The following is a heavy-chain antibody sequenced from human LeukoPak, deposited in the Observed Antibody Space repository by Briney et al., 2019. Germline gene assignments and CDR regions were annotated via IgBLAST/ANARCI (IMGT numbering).Heavy chain of an antibody. J-gene: IGHJ5*02. CDR3: ARVSTTTTSHVDP. Sequence: SETLSLTCAVSGVSISSGGYSWSWIRQPPGEGLEWIGYIYHSGSLYYNPSLKSRITISVDRSKNQFSLNLNSVTAADTAVYFCARVSTTTTSHVDPWGQGTLVTVSS. D-gene: IGHD1-26*01. CDR2: IYHSGSL. CDR1: GVSISSGGYS. V-gene: IGHV4-30-2*01.